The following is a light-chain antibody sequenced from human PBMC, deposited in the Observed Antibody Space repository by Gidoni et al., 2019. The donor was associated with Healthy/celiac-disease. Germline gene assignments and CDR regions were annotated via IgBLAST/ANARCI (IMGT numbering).Light chain of an antibody. J-gene: IGLJ2*01. V-gene: IGLV3-9*01. Sequence: SYELTPPLSVSVALGQTARITCGGNNSGSKNVHWYQQKPGQAPVLVIYRDSNRPSGIPERFSGSNSGNTATLTISRAQAGDEADYYCQVWDSSTHVVFGGGTKLTVL. CDR2: RDS. CDR1: NSGSKN. CDR3: QVWDSSTHVV.